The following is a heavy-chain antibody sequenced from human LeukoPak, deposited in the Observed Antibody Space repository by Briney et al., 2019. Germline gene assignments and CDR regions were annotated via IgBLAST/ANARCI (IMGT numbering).Heavy chain of an antibody. CDR1: GGSISSYY. CDR2: IYYSGST. J-gene: IGHJ4*02. Sequence: SETLSLTCTVSGGSISSYYWSWIRQPPGKGLEWIGYIYYSGSTNYNPSLKSRVTISVDTSKNQFSLKLSSVTAADTAVYYCAREGIAAAVDYWGQGTLVTVSS. CDR3: AREGIAAAVDY. D-gene: IGHD6-13*01. V-gene: IGHV4-59*01.